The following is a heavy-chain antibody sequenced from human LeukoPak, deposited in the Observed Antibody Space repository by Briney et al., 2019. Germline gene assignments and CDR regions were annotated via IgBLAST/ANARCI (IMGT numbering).Heavy chain of an antibody. D-gene: IGHD3-3*01. CDR2: INPSGGST. V-gene: IGHV1-46*01. CDR3: AVRDYDFWRGYHR. Sequence: GASVKVSCKASGYTFTSYYMHWVRQAPGQGLEWMGIINPSGGSTGYAQKFQERVTITRDMSTSTAYMELSSLRSEDTAVYYCAVRDYDFWRGYHRWGQGTLVTVSS. J-gene: IGHJ4*02. CDR1: GYTFTSYY.